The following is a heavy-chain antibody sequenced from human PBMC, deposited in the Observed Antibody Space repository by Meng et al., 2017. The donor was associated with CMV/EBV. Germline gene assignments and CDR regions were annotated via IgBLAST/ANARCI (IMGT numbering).Heavy chain of an antibody. CDR1: GFTFDDYA. Sequence: SLKISCAASGFTFDDYAMHWVRQAPGKGLEWVSGISWNSGSIGYADSVKGRFTISRDNAKNSLYLQMNSLRAEDTALYYCAKDGQWLVRAYFDYWGQGTLVTVS. D-gene: IGHD6-19*01. CDR3: AKDGQWLVRAYFDY. J-gene: IGHJ4*02. V-gene: IGHV3-9*01. CDR2: ISWNSGSI.